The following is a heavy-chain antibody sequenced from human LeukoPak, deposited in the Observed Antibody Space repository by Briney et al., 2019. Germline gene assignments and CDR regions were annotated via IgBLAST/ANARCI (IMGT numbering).Heavy chain of an antibody. CDR3: VKGITPLSAFDI. D-gene: IGHD3-16*01. V-gene: IGHV1-69*05. CDR2: IIPIFGTA. J-gene: IGHJ3*02. CDR1: GGTFSSYA. Sequence: SVKVSCKASGGTFSSYAISWVRQAPGQGLEWMGGIIPIFGTANYAQKFQGRVTITTDESTSTAYMELSSLRSEDTAVYYCVKGITPLSAFDIWGQGTMVTVSS.